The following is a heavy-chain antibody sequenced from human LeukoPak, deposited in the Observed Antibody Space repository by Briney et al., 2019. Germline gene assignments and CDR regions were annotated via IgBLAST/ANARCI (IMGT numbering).Heavy chain of an antibody. D-gene: IGHD3-10*01. CDR2: ISAYNGNA. CDR1: GYTFTNYG. V-gene: IGHV1-18*01. Sequence: VASVKVSCKASGYTFTNYGITWVRQVPGQGLAWLGWISAYNGNANYAQNLQDRVTLTSDTSTSTAYMELRSLRSDDTGIYYCARTPKRFGELYQPGDSWGQGTLLTVSS. CDR3: ARTPKRFGELYQPGDS. J-gene: IGHJ4*02.